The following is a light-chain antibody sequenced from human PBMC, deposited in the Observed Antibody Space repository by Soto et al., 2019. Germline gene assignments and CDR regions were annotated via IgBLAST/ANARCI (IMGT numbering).Light chain of an antibody. CDR3: TTYAIGSSHVV. Sequence: QSALTQPASVSGSPGQSITLSCTGTSSDIGGYDYVSWYQRHPGKAPKLLIYDVNNRPSGVSNRFSGSKSGNTASLTISGLPVEDVADYSCTTYAIGSSHVVFGGATKLTV. V-gene: IGLV2-14*01. J-gene: IGLJ2*01. CDR2: DVN. CDR1: SSDIGGYDY.